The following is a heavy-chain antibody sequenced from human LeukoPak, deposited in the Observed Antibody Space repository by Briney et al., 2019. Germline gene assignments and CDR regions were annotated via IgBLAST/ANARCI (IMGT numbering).Heavy chain of an antibody. V-gene: IGHV3-9*01. CDR1: GFTFGDYA. J-gene: IGHJ5*02. Sequence: GGSLRLSCAASGFTFGDYAMHWVRQAPGKGLEWVSGISWNSGSKGYADSVKGRFTISRDNAKNSLYLQMNSLRAEDTALYYCAKDIGETGRHTAMGTWGQGTLVTVSS. CDR2: ISWNSGSK. CDR3: AKDIGETGRHTAMGT. D-gene: IGHD5-18*01.